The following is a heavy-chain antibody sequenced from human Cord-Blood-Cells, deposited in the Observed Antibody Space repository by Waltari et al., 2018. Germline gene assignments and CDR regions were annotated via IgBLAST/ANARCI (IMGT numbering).Heavy chain of an antibody. J-gene: IGHJ5*02. Sequence: QVQLVQSGAEVKKPGASVQVSCKASGYTFTSYDIYWVRQATGQGLEWMGWMNPNSGNTGYAQKFQGRVTMTRNTSISTAYMELSSLRSEDTAVYYCARLNWGSRGNWFDPWGQGTLVTVSS. D-gene: IGHD7-27*01. CDR3: ARLNWGSRGNWFDP. CDR1: GYTFTSYD. CDR2: MNPNSGNT. V-gene: IGHV1-8*01.